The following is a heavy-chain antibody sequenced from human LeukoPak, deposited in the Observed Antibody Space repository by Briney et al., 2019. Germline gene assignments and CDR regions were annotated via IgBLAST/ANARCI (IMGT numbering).Heavy chain of an antibody. J-gene: IGHJ4*02. V-gene: IGHV1-69*05. CDR1: RGTFDSCG. D-gene: IGHD3-22*01. CDR3: ARGELGDRSGFSFFDY. Sequence: ASVKVSCKAPRGTFDSCGISWVRQAPGQGLEWMGGVMAIFGRVKYGQKFQGRATITTDASTSTAYMELSSLTSEDTGVYYCARGELGDRSGFSFFDYWGQGTLVTVSS. CDR2: VMAIFGRV.